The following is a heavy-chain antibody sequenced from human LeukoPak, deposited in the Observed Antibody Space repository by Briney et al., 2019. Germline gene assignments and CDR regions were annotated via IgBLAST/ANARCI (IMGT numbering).Heavy chain of an antibody. CDR3: ARGSELGATCDY. CDR2: IYTDGSA. CDR1: GFTVSSNY. V-gene: IGHV3-66*01. D-gene: IGHD1-26*01. J-gene: IGHJ4*02. Sequence: PGGSLRLSCAASGFTVSSNYMTWVRQAPGKGLEWVSVIYTDGSAYYADSVRGRFTISRDNSRNTVYLQMNSLRAEDTAVYYCARGSELGATCDYWGQGTLVTVSS.